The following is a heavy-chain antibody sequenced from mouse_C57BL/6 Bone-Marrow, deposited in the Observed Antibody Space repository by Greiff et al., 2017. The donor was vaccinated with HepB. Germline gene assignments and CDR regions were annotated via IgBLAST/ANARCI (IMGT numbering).Heavy chain of an antibody. J-gene: IGHJ2*01. D-gene: IGHD2-3*01. CDR2: IDPENGDT. V-gene: IGHV14-4*01. Sequence: VTLKESGAELVRPGASVKLSCTASGFNIKDDYMHWVKQRPEQGLEWIGWIDPENGDTEYASKFQGKATITADTSSNTAYLQLSSLTSEDTAVYYCTTKWLLPYFDYWGQGTTLTVSS. CDR3: TTKWLLPYFDY. CDR1: GFNIKDDY.